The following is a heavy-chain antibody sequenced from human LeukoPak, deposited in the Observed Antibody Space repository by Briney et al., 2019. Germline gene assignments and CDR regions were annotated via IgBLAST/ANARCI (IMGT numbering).Heavy chain of an antibody. CDR2: INASVGGT. Sequence: ASVRVSCKASGYTFTSYYMHWVRQAPGEGREWMGLINASVGGTNYAQKFQGRVTITGDMSTRTVCMGMSSVREEDTAVCFCARGTAATDAFDIWGQGTMVTVSS. D-gene: IGHD6-13*01. V-gene: IGHV1-46*01. CDR3: ARGTAATDAFDI. CDR1: GYTFTSYY. J-gene: IGHJ3*02.